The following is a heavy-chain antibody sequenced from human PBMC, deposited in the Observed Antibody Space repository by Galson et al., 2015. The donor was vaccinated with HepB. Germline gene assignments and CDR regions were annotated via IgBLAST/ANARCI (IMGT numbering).Heavy chain of an antibody. J-gene: IGHJ6*03. D-gene: IGHD3-3*01. CDR1: GYTFTDYD. Sequence: LKVSCKASGYTFTDYDAIWVRQAPGQGLGWMGWMNTDTGKRTYAAGFAGRLVFSLDTSITTASLQISSLETDDTAVYYCARSPLRFLDWLPYYDYYYMDEWGEGTTVTVSS. CDR3: ARSPLRFLDWLPYYDYYYMDE. V-gene: IGHV7-4-1*02. CDR2: MNTDTGKR.